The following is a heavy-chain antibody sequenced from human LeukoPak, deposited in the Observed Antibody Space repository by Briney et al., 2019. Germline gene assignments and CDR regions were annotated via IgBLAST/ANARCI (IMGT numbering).Heavy chain of an antibody. J-gene: IGHJ4*02. CDR3: ARASSIAVLYDYVWGSYSGVYFDY. CDR2: IYYSGST. CDR1: GGSISSYY. V-gene: IGHV4-59*01. D-gene: IGHD3-16*01. Sequence: PSETLSLTCTVSGGSISSYYWSWIRQPPGKGLEWIGYIYYSGSTNYNPSLESRVTISVDTSKNQFSLKLSSVTAADTAVYYCARASSIAVLYDYVWGSYSGVYFDYWGQGTLVTVSS.